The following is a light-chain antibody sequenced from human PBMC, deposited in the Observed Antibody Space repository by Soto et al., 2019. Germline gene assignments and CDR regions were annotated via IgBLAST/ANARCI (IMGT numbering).Light chain of an antibody. CDR1: QGISNS. CDR2: TAS. J-gene: IGKJ4*01. V-gene: IGKV1-27*01. Sequence: DIQMTQSPSSLSASVGDRVTITCRASQGISNSLAWYQQKPGKVPKLLIYTASTLQSGVPSRFSGRGFGTEFTLTITSLQPEDVATYYCQKYTSAPLSFGGGTKVEIK. CDR3: QKYTSAPLS.